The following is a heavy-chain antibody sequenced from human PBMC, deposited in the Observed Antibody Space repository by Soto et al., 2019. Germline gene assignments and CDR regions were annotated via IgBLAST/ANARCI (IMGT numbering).Heavy chain of an antibody. Sequence: QVQLVQYGAEVRKPGSSVKVSCKASGGTFSSDAVSWVRQAPGQGLAWMGGLIPILGTTHYAQKFQGRVTITADESTNTAYMELSSLRSDDTAVYYCARASGYVSGWYHDYWGQGTRVTVSS. CDR3: ARASGYVSGWYHDY. D-gene: IGHD6-19*01. CDR1: GGTFSSDA. V-gene: IGHV1-69*01. J-gene: IGHJ4*02. CDR2: LIPILGTT.